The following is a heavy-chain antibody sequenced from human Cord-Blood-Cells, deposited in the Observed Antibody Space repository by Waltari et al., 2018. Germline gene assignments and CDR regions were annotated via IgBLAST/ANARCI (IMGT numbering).Heavy chain of an antibody. J-gene: IGHJ4*02. V-gene: IGHV4-39*01. CDR2: IYYSGST. Sequence: QLQLQESGPGLVKPSETLSLTCTVSGGSISSISYYWGWIRQPPGKGLEWIGSIYYSGSTYYNPSLKSRVTISVDTSKNQFSLKLSSVTAADTAVYYCARHTGQYNWNYEFDYWGQGTLVTVSS. CDR1: GGSISSISYY. D-gene: IGHD1-7*01. CDR3: ARHTGQYNWNYEFDY.